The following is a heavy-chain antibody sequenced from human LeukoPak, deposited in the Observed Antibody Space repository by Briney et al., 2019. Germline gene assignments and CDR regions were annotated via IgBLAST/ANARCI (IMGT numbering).Heavy chain of an antibody. V-gene: IGHV3-30*02. D-gene: IGHD3-22*01. J-gene: IGHJ4*02. Sequence: GGSLRLSCAASRSTLTGYGMHWVRQAPGKGLEWVTFIRFDGSDKKYADSVKGRFTISRDDSKNTLYLQMKSLRAEDTAVYYCAKGVSGYLFDYWGQGTLVTVSS. CDR2: IRFDGSDK. CDR1: RSTLTGYG. CDR3: AKGVSGYLFDY.